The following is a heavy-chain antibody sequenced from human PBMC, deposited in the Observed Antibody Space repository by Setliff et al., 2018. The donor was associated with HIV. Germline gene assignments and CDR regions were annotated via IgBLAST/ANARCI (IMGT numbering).Heavy chain of an antibody. CDR1: GYTFTSYG. D-gene: IGHD4-17*01. V-gene: IGHV1-18*01. CDR2: ISAYNGNT. CDR3: TIDYGDYEGWFDP. Sequence: ASVNVSCKASGYTFTSYGISWVRQAPGQGLEWMGWISAYNGNTNYAQKLQGRVTMTTDTSTSTAYMELRSLRSDDTAVYHCTIDYGDYEGWFDPWGQGTLVTVSS. J-gene: IGHJ5*02.